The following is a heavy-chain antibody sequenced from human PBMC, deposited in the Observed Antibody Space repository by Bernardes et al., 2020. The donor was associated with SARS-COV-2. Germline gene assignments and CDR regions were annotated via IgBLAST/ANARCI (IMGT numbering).Heavy chain of an antibody. CDR1: GSTASPYS. J-gene: IGHJ4*02. CDR3: ARDKWSEWWQDS. V-gene: IGHV3-21*01. Sequence: RGSLRPSCAASGSTASPYSINWVRQAPGKSLEWVSSISSSSNYIYYADSVKGRFTISRDNAKNSLYLQMNSLRAEDTGVYYCARDKWSEWWQDSWGQGTLVTVSS. CDR2: ISSSSNYI. D-gene: IGHD2-15*01.